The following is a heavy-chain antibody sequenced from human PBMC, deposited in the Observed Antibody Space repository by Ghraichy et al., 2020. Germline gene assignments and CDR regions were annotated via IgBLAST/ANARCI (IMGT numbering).Heavy chain of an antibody. J-gene: IGHJ6*02. D-gene: IGHD3-10*01. Sequence: ASVKVSCQASGYTLMNYYLHWVRQAPGQGLEWMGWINPSTGDSHYAQKFDDRVTMTRDTSINTAYLELSSLGFDDTAVYFCARLRVGTSTVRPDNFYGVDVWGQGTTVTVSS. CDR3: ARLRVGTSTVRPDNFYGVDV. CDR1: GYTLMNYY. CDR2: INPSTGDS. V-gene: IGHV1-2*02.